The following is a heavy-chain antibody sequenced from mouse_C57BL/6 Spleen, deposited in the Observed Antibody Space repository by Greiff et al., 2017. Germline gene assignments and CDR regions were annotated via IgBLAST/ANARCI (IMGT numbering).Heavy chain of an antibody. Sequence: EVQLQQSGPELVKPGASVKISCKASGYTFTDYYMNWVKQSHGKSLEWIGDINPNNGGTSYNQKFKGKVTLTVDKSSSTAYMELRSLTSEDSAVYYCARSRDDYLFAYWGQGTLVTVSA. D-gene: IGHD2-4*01. V-gene: IGHV1-26*01. CDR3: ARSRDDYLFAY. CDR2: INPNNGGT. J-gene: IGHJ3*01. CDR1: GYTFTDYY.